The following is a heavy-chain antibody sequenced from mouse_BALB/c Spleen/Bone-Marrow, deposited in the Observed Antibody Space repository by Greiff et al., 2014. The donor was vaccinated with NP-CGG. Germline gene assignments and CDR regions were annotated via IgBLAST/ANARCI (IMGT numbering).Heavy chain of an antibody. J-gene: IGHJ4*01. CDR2: IWRGGTT. D-gene: IGHD1-1*01. CDR1: GFSLSSYG. V-gene: IGHV2-5*01. Sequence: VMLVESGPGLVQPSQSLSITCTVSGFSLSSYGVHWVRQSPGKGLEWLGVIWRGGTTDNNAAFMSRLSITKDNSKSQVFFKMNSLQADDIAIYFCVKGSEYNGFAMDYWGQGTSVTVSS. CDR3: VKGSEYNGFAMDY.